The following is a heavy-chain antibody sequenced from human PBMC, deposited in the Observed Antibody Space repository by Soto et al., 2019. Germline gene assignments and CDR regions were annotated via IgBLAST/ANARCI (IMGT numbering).Heavy chain of an antibody. Sequence: GGSLRLSCAASGFTFSSYAMSWVRQAPGKGLEWVSAISGSGGSTYYADSVKGRFTISRDNSKNTLYLQMNSLRAEDTAVYYCAKEVGVLLWFGEGFDYWGQGTLVTVSS. CDR3: AKEVGVLLWFGEGFDY. CDR1: GFTFSSYA. D-gene: IGHD3-10*01. V-gene: IGHV3-23*01. J-gene: IGHJ4*02. CDR2: ISGSGGST.